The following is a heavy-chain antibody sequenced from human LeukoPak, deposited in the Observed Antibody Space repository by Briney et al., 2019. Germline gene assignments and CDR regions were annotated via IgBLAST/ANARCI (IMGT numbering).Heavy chain of an antibody. CDR1: GYTFTSYD. CDR3: ARDYSSSWATVGLDY. V-gene: IGHV1-8*03. D-gene: IGHD6-13*01. J-gene: IGHJ4*02. Sequence: ASVKVSCKASGYTFTSYDINWVRQAAGQGLEWMGWMNPNSGNTGYAQKFQGRVTITRNTSISTAYMELSSLRSEDTAVYYCARDYSSSWATVGLDYWGQGTLVTVSS. CDR2: MNPNSGNT.